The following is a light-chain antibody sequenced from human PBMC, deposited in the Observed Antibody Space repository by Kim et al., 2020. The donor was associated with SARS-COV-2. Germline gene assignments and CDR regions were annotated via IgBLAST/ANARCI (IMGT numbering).Light chain of an antibody. Sequence: EIVLTQSPGTLSLSPGERATLSCRASQSVASSKLAWYQQKPGQPPRLVIYGASSRATGIPDRFSGGGSGTDFTLTISTPEPEDFAVYYCHQFGNSRPITFGEGTRLEIK. CDR2: GAS. CDR3: HQFGNSRPIT. V-gene: IGKV3-20*01. J-gene: IGKJ5*01. CDR1: QSVASSK.